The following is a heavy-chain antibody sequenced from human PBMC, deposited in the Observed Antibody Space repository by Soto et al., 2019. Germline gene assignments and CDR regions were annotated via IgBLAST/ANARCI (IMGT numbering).Heavy chain of an antibody. D-gene: IGHD2-21*01. CDR1: GFTFSSYA. Sequence: GGSLRLSCAASGFTFSSYAMSWVRQAPGKGLEWVSAISGSGGSTYYADSVKGRFTISRDNSKNTLYLQMNSLRAEDTAVYYCAKDQLVEIDYYYYMDVWGKGTTVTVSS. CDR3: AKDQLVEIDYYYYMDV. V-gene: IGHV3-23*01. J-gene: IGHJ6*03. CDR2: ISGSGGST.